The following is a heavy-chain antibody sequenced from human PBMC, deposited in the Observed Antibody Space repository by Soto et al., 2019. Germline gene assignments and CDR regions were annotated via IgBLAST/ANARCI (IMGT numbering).Heavy chain of an antibody. Sequence: EVQLVETGGGLIQPGGSLRLSCAASGFTVSSNYMSWVRQAPGKGLEWVSVIYSGGSTYYADSVKGRFTISRDNSKNTLYLQMNSLRAEDTAVYYCARKDSLAQNSSGWYGDFDYWGQGTLVTVSS. V-gene: IGHV3-53*02. D-gene: IGHD6-19*01. CDR3: ARKDSLAQNSSGWYGDFDY. CDR2: IYSGGST. J-gene: IGHJ4*02. CDR1: GFTVSSNY.